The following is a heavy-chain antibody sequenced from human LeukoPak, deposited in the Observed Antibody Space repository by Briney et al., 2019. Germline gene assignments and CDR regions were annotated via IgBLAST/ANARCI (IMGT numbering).Heavy chain of an antibody. CDR1: GYTFTGYY. D-gene: IGHD3-3*01. V-gene: IGHV1-2*06. Sequence: ASVKVSCKASGYTFTGYYMHWVRQAPGQGLEWMGRINPNSGGTNYAQKFQGRVTMTRDTSISTAYMELSSLRSEDTAVYYCARVKPVLRFLEWLEYYFDYWGQGTLVTVSS. J-gene: IGHJ4*02. CDR2: INPNSGGT. CDR3: ARVKPVLRFLEWLEYYFDY.